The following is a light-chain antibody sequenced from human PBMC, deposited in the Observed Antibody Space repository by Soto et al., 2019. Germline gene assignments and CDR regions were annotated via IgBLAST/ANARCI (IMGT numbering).Light chain of an antibody. V-gene: IGKV1-6*01. CDR2: SAS. CDR3: LQDYNYPRT. CDR1: RDLRRD. Sequence: AIQMTQSPSSLSASVGERVTITCRASRDLRRDFSWYQQKPGKAPKLLIYSASTLQTGVSSRFSGSSSGTMFTLTISSLEPANFATYSCLQDYNYPRTFGEGTKVELK. J-gene: IGKJ1*01.